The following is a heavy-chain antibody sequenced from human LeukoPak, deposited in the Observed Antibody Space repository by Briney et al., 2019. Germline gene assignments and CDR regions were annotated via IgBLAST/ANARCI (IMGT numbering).Heavy chain of an antibody. V-gene: IGHV4-39*07. Sequence: SETLSLTCTVSGGSISGSSYYWGWIRQPPGKGLEWIGSIYYSGSTYYNPSLKSRVTISVDTSKNQFSLKLSSVTAADTAVYYCARGLDGELGYWGQGTLVTVPS. CDR2: IYYSGST. D-gene: IGHD3-10*01. CDR3: ARGLDGELGY. CDR1: GGSISGSSYY. J-gene: IGHJ4*02.